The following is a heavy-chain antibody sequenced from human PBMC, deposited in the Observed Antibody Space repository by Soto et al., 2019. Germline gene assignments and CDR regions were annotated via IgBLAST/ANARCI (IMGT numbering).Heavy chain of an antibody. V-gene: IGHV3-30-3*01. Sequence: QVQLVESGGGVVQPGRSLRLSCAASGFTFSNYAMHWVRQAPGKGLEWVAVISYDGSNKYYADSVKGRFTISRNNSKNTLYLQMNSLRAEDTAVYYCAREARSGGYDYGWYFDLWGRGTLVTVSS. CDR3: AREARSGGYDYGWYFDL. CDR2: ISYDGSNK. D-gene: IGHD3-22*01. J-gene: IGHJ2*01. CDR1: GFTFSNYA.